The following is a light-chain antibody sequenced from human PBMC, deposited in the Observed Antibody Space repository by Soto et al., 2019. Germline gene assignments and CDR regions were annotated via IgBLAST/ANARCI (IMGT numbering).Light chain of an antibody. CDR1: XXXXXXSNNKNY. CDR3: QQYESTPPT. Sequence: DIVMTQSPDXXXXSLGXXXTXXXXXXXXXXXXSNNKNYLAWYQQRPGQPPKLLIYWASTRESGVPDRFSGSGSGTDFTLTITSLQAEDVAVYYCQQYESTPPTFGQGTKLEIK. CDR2: WAS. V-gene: IGKV4-1*01. J-gene: IGKJ2*01.